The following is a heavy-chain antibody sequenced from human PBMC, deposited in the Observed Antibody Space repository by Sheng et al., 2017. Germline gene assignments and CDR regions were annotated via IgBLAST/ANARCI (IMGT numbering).Heavy chain of an antibody. D-gene: IGHD3-10*01. J-gene: IGHJ4*02. Sequence: QVQLQQWGAGLLKPSETLSLTCAVYGGSFSGYYWSWIRQPPGKGLEWIGEINHSGSTNYNPSLKSRVTISVDTSKNQFSLKLSSVTAADTAVYYCARRGGRMVRRDLYYFDYWGQGTLVTVSS. CDR2: INHSGST. CDR3: ARRGGRMVRRDLYYFDY. V-gene: IGHV4-34*01. CDR1: GGSFSGYY.